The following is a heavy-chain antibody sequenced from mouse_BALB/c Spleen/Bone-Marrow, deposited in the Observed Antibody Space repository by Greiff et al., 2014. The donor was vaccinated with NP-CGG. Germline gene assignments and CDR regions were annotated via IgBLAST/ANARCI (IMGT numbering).Heavy chain of an antibody. V-gene: IGHV14-3*02. D-gene: IGHD2-12*01. J-gene: IGHJ2*01. CDR3: ARYNYGVYFDY. CDR2: IDPANGNT. CDR1: GFNIKDTY. Sequence: LQESGAEVVKPGASVKLSCTASGFNIKDTYMHWVKQRPEQGLEWIGRIDPANGNTKYDPKFQGKTTITADTSSNTAYLQLSSLTSEDTAVYYCARYNYGVYFDYWGQGTTLTVSS.